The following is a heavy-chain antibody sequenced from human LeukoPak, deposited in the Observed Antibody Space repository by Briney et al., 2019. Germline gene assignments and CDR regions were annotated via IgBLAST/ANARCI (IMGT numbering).Heavy chain of an antibody. CDR2: VSGSGYTT. Sequence: PGGSLRLSCVVSGFTFRNYAMNWVRQAPGKGLQWVSAVSGSGYTTYYADSVKARFTISRDNSKNTLYLQMNSLSADDTAVYSCAKESHDGTGWDLDYWGQGTLVTVSS. CDR3: AKESHDGTGWDLDY. CDR1: GFTFRNYA. D-gene: IGHD3-22*01. V-gene: IGHV3-23*01. J-gene: IGHJ4*02.